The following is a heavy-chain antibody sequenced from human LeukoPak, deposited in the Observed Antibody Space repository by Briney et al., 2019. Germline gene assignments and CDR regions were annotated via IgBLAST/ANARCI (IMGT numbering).Heavy chain of an antibody. V-gene: IGHV3-30*02. J-gene: IGHJ4*02. CDR3: ARPKVPREVRTDY. CDR1: GFTFSNYG. CDR2: IRFDDINK. D-gene: IGHD3-10*01. Sequence: GGSLRLSCATSGFTFSNYGMHWVRQAPGKGLEWVAFIRFDDINKHYSDSVKGRFTISRDNSKKTLYLQMTSLRAEDTALYYCARPKVPREVRTDYWGQGTLVTISS.